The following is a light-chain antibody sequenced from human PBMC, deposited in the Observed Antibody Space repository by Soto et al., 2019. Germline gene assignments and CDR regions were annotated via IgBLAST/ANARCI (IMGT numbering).Light chain of an antibody. CDR1: SSDVGGDEY. Sequence: ALTQPPSASGSPGQSFTISVTGTSSDVGGDEYVSWYQQHPGKAHKLIIYEVTKRPSGVPRRFSGSKSGNTASLTVSGLQAEDEADYYCSSYAGSNTVLFGGGTKVTVL. CDR2: EVT. V-gene: IGLV2-8*01. CDR3: SSYAGSNTVL. J-gene: IGLJ2*01.